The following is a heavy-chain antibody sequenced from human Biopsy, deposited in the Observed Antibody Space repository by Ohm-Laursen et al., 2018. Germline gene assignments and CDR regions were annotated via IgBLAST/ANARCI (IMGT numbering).Heavy chain of an antibody. J-gene: IGHJ3*02. Sequence: SLRLSCSASGFSFSDYYMSWLRQAPGKGLEWLSYISSRGTSINNADSVKGRFTISRDRSRDTVHLQMNSLRYEDTALYYCAKDGGQWLGGAFDIWGHGTMVSVSS. D-gene: IGHD6-19*01. V-gene: IGHV3-11*04. CDR2: ISSRGTSI. CDR1: GFSFSDYY. CDR3: AKDGGQWLGGAFDI.